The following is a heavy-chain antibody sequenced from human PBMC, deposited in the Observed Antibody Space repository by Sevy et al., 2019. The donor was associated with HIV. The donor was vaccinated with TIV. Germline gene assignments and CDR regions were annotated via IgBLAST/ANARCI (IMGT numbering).Heavy chain of an antibody. CDR2: IKEDGSDK. Sequence: GGSLRLSCAASRFTFSGYWMSWVCQAPGKGLEWVANIKEDGSDKYYVDSVKGRFTISRDNAKNSVYLQMNSLRDEDTAVYYCASYDSSGYFWFDPWGQGTLVTVSS. CDR3: ASYDSSGYFWFDP. J-gene: IGHJ5*02. CDR1: RFTFSGYW. V-gene: IGHV3-7*01. D-gene: IGHD3-22*01.